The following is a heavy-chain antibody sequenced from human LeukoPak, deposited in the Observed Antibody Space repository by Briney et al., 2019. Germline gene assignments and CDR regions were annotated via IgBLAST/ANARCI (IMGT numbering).Heavy chain of an antibody. CDR2: ISSSSSTI. J-gene: IGHJ4*02. Sequence: GGSLRLSCAASGFTFSSYSMNWVRQAPGKGLEWVSYISSSSSTIYYADSVKGRFTISRDNAKNSLYLQMNSLRAEDTAVYYCARKKGAPVGRINYGAQEPLVPVSP. D-gene: IGHD1-26*01. CDR3: ARKKGAPVGRINY. CDR1: GFTFSSYS. V-gene: IGHV3-48*04.